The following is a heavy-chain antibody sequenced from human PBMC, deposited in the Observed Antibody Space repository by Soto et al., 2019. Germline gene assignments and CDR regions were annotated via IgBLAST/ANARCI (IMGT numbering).Heavy chain of an antibody. CDR1: GYTFTNFG. J-gene: IGHJ4*02. D-gene: IGHD3-16*01. CDR3: ARGGTPIDS. Sequence: QVQLVQSGAEVKKPGASVKFSFKTSGYTFTNFGLSWVRQAPGQGLEWMGWFSAYNGNTNYAQNFQGRVTMTTDTSTSTDYMELRSLRSGDTAVYYYARGGTPIDSWGQGTLGGVSS. CDR2: FSAYNGNT. V-gene: IGHV1-18*01.